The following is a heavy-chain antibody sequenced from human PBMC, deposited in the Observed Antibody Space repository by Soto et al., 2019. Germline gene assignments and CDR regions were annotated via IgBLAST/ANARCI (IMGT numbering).Heavy chain of an antibody. CDR2: INHSGST. V-gene: IGHV4-34*01. Sequence: SETLSLTCAVYGGSFSGYYWTWIRQPPGTGLEWIGEINHSGSTNYNPSLKSRVTISVDTSKNQFSLRLTSVTAADTAVYYCARGRGYSYGLDPWGQGTLVTVSS. CDR1: GGSFSGYY. D-gene: IGHD5-18*01. J-gene: IGHJ5*02. CDR3: ARGRGYSYGLDP.